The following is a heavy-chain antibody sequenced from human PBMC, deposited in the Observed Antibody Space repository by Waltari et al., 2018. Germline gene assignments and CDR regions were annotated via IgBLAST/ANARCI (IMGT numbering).Heavy chain of an antibody. CDR1: GYSISSGYY. J-gene: IGHJ4*02. CDR2: IYHSGST. D-gene: IGHD1-26*01. Sequence: QLQLQESGPGLVKPSETLSLTCAVSGYSISSGYYWGWIRQPPGKGLEWIGSIYHSGSTYYNPSLKSRVTISVDTSKNQFSLKLSSVTAADTAVYYCASWSSGVFDYWGQGTLVTVSS. V-gene: IGHV4-38-2*01. CDR3: ASWSSGVFDY.